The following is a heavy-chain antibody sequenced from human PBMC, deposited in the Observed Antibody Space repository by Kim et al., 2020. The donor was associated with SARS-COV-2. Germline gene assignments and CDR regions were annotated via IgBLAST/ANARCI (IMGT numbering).Heavy chain of an antibody. CDR3: AREARNSGNYDYLDY. Sequence: GGSLILSCTASGFTLTNYAMHWVRQAPGKGLEYVSAISSNGYSTYYANFVEGRFTISRDTSKNTLYLQLGSLRAEDKAMYYCAREARNSGNYDYLDYWGQGILVSVSS. V-gene: IGHV3-64*01. CDR1: GFTLTNYA. CDR2: ISSNGYST. D-gene: IGHD1-26*01. J-gene: IGHJ4*02.